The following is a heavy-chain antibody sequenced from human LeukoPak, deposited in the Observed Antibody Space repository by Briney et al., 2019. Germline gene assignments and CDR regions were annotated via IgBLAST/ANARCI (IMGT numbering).Heavy chain of an antibody. CDR2: IRGSGSST. CDR1: GFTFRNYA. V-gene: IGHV3-23*01. CDR3: AKPKEYGSGSYPFDY. D-gene: IGHD3-10*01. Sequence: PGGSLRLSCAASGFTFRNYAMSWVRQAPGQGLEWVSAIRGSGSSTYYAESVKGRFTISRNNSKNTLYLQMNSLRAEDTAVYYCAKPKEYGSGSYPFDYWGQGTLVTVSS. J-gene: IGHJ4*02.